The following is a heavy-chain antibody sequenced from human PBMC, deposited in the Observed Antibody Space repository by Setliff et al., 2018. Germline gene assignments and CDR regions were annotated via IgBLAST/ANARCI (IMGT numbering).Heavy chain of an antibody. CDR2: IYTSWST. CDR3: ASSIVNYGWRNVAARLLDS. J-gene: IGHJ4*02. D-gene: IGHD6-6*01. Sequence: SETLSLTCTVSGDSISSRRSYWGWFRQPAGKGLEWIGQIYTSWSTNYNPSLKSRVTVSLDTSKNQFSLKLSSVTAADTAVYYCASSIVNYGWRNVAARLLDSWGQGARVTVSS. CDR1: GDSISSRRSY. V-gene: IGHV4-61*09.